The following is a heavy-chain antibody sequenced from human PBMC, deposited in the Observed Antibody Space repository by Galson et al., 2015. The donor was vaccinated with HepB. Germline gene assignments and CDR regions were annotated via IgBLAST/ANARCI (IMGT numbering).Heavy chain of an antibody. Sequence: ETLSLTCAVYGGSFSGYYWSWIRQPPGKGLEWVSAISGSGGSTYYADSVKGRFTISRDNSKNTLYLQMNSLRAEDTAVYYCAKTPPAGFYDSSGYCSESGYFQHWGQGTLVTVSS. J-gene: IGHJ1*01. D-gene: IGHD3-22*01. V-gene: IGHV3-23*01. CDR3: AKTPPAGFYDSSGYCSESGYFQH. CDR2: ISGSGGST. CDR1: GGSFSGYY.